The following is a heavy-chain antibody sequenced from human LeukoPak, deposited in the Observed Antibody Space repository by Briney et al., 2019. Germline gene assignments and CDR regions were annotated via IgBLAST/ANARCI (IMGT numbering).Heavy chain of an antibody. Sequence: GESLKISCKGSGYSFTTYWIGWVRQMPGKGLEWMGIIYPGDSDTRYSPSFQGQVTISADKSISTAYLQWSSLKASDTAMYYCARVRNLRSRSGYYYYYMDVWGKGTTVTVSS. CDR2: IYPGDSDT. V-gene: IGHV5-51*01. CDR3: ARVRNLRSRSGYYYYYMDV. J-gene: IGHJ6*03. CDR1: GYSFTTYW. D-gene: IGHD1-26*01.